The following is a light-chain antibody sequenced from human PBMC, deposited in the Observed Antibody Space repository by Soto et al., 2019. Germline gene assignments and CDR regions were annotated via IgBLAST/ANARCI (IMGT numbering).Light chain of an antibody. CDR2: AAS. V-gene: IGKV1-27*01. CDR3: QKYSSVPV. Sequence: EIQMTQSPTSLSASVGDRVTITCRASQGIRNFVAWYQQKPGKAPKLLIYAASTLQSGVPSRFSGSGSGTDFTLTINSLHPEDVATYSCQKYSSVPVFGPGTKVEIK. J-gene: IGKJ3*01. CDR1: QGIRNF.